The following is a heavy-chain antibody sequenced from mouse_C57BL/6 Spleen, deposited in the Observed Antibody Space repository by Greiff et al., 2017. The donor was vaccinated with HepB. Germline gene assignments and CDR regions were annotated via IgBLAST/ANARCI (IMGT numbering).Heavy chain of an antibody. CDR1: GFSLTSYG. CDR2: IWSGGST. Sequence: VKLMESGPGLVQPSQSLSITCTVSGFSLTSYGVHWVRQPPGKGLEWLGVIWSGGSTDYNAAFISRLSISKDNSKSQVFFKMNSLQADDTAIYYFAKNNPYAMDYWGQGTSVTVSS. V-gene: IGHV2-4*01. CDR3: AKNNPYAMDY. J-gene: IGHJ4*01.